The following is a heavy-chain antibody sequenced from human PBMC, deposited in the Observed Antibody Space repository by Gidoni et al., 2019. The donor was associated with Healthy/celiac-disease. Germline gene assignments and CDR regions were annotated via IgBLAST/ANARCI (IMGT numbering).Heavy chain of an antibody. CDR1: GFTFSSYG. D-gene: IGHD6-19*01. J-gene: IGHJ3*02. CDR2: ISYHGSNK. CDR3: AKDLGGGWYAFDI. Sequence: QVQLVESGGGVVQPGRSLSLSCAASGFTFSSYGMHWVRQAPGKGLEWVAVISYHGSNKYYADSVKGRFTISRDNSKNTLYLQMNSLRAEDTAVYYCAKDLGGGWYAFDIWGQGTVVTVSS. V-gene: IGHV3-30*18.